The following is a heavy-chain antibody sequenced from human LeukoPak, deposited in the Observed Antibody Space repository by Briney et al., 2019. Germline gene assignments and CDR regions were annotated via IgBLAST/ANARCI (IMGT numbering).Heavy chain of an antibody. J-gene: IGHJ4*02. D-gene: IGHD3-10*01. Sequence: SETLSLTCTVSGASIRGYYWSWIRQPPGKGLEWIGYIHYTGTTDYNPSLTSRVTMSVDTSKNHVSLNLSSVTAADTAVYYCHLVRGGGYFDYWGQGILVTVSS. CDR3: HLVRGGGYFDY. CDR2: IHYTGTT. V-gene: IGHV4-59*12. CDR1: GASIRGYY.